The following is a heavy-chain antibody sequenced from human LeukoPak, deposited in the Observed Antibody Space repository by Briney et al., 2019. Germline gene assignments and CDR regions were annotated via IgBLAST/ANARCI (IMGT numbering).Heavy chain of an antibody. J-gene: IGHJ4*02. CDR2: IYSGGST. Sequence: RLSCAASGFTVSSNYMSWVRQAPGKGLEGVSVIYSGGSTYYADSVTGRFTISRDNSKNTLYLQMNSLRAEDTAVYYCARGGDSSGYTAPFFDYWGQGTLVTVSS. CDR3: ARGGDSSGYTAPFFDY. CDR1: GFTVSSNY. D-gene: IGHD3-22*01. V-gene: IGHV3-53*01.